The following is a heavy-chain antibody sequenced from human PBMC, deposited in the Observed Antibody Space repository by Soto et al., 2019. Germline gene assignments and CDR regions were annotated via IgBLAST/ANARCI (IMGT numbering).Heavy chain of an antibody. D-gene: IGHD6-25*01. V-gene: IGHV1-2*02. CDR3: ARAASYYYGMDV. CDR2: INPNSGGT. CDR1: GYTFTGYY. J-gene: IGHJ6*02. Sequence: ASVKVSCKSSGYTFTGYYMHWVRQAPGQGLEWMGWINPNSGGTNYAQKFQGRVTMTRDTSISTAYMELSRLRSDDTAAYYCARAASYYYGMDVWGQGTTVTVSS.